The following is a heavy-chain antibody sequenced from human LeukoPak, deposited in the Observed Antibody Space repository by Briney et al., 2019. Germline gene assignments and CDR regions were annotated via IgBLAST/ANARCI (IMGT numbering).Heavy chain of an antibody. D-gene: IGHD2-21*01. V-gene: IGHV4-59*08. CDR1: GGSTTSSY. Sequence: SETLSLTCTVSGGSTTSSYWSWIRQPPGRGLEWIGCIYYSGSINYNPSLKSRVTISLDTSKNQFSLKLSSVTAADTAVYYCARRGDSGFFYAMDVWGQGTTVTVSS. CDR2: IYYSGSI. CDR3: ARRGDSGFFYAMDV. J-gene: IGHJ6*01.